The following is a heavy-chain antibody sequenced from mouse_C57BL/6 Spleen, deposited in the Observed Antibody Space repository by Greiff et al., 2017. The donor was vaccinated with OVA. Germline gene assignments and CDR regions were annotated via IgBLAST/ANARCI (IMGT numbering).Heavy chain of an antibody. V-gene: IGHV5-9*01. D-gene: IGHD1-1*01. CDR3: ATFITTVVATDYFDY. CDR2: ISGCGGNT. Sequence: EVQRVESGGGLVKPGGSLKLSCAASGFTFSSYTMSWVRQTPEKRLEWVATISGCGGNTYYPDSVKGRFTISRDNAKNTLYLQMSSLRSEDTALYYCATFITTVVATDYFDYWGQGTTLTVSS. CDR1: GFTFSSYT. J-gene: IGHJ2*01.